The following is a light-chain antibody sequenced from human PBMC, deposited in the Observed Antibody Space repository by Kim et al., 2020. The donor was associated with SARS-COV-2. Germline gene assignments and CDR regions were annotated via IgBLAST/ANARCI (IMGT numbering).Light chain of an antibody. V-gene: IGLV3-1*01. J-gene: IGLJ3*02. CDR3: QAWDNSAGV. CDR2: HDS. Sequence: SYELTQPPSVSVSPGQTATITCSGDKMGEKNACWYQQKPGQSPVLVINHDSRQPSGIPERFSGSNSGNTATLTISGTQAMDEADYYCQAWDNSAGVFGGG. CDR1: KMGEKN.